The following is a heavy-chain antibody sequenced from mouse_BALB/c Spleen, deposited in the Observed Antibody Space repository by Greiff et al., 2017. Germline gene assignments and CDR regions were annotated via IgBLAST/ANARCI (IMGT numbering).Heavy chain of an antibody. D-gene: IGHD4-1*01. CDR1: GFTFSSYA. V-gene: IGHV5-9-4*01. J-gene: IGHJ4*01. CDR2: ISSGGSYT. CDR3: ARAGTVKAMDY. Sequence: EVKVVESGGGLVKPGGSLKLSCAASGFTFSSYAMSWVRQSPEKRLEWVAEISSGGSYTYYPDTVTGRFTISRDNAKNTLYLEMSSLRSEDTAMYYCARAGTVKAMDYWGQGTSVTVSA.